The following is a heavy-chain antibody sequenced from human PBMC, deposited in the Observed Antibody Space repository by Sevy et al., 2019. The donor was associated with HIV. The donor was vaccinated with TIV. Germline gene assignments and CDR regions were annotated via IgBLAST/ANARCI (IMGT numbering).Heavy chain of an antibody. CDR3: ARGAVVIGTAATPVLDF. CDR1: DDSINSYY. J-gene: IGHJ4*02. Sequence: SETLSLTCSVSDDSINSYYWSWIRQPPGKGLEWIGYIYNNIGSTSYNPSLTSRVTISVDTSKNQFSLKLTSVTAADTALYYCARGAVVIGTAATPVLDFWGQGSLVTVSS. CDR2: IYNNIGST. D-gene: IGHD2-2*01. V-gene: IGHV4-4*09.